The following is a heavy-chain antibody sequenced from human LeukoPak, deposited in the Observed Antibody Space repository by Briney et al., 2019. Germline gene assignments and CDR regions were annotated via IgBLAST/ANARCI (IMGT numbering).Heavy chain of an antibody. D-gene: IGHD6-13*01. CDR2: IIPIFGTA. CDR1: GGTFSSYA. J-gene: IGHJ4*02. Sequence: SVKVSCKASGGTFSSYAISWVRQAPGQGLEWMGGIIPIFGTANYAQKFQGRVTITTDESTSTAYMELSSLRSEDTAVYYCARAHLTGYSSSWSPFDYWGQGTLVTVSS. V-gene: IGHV1-69*05. CDR3: ARAHLTGYSSSWSPFDY.